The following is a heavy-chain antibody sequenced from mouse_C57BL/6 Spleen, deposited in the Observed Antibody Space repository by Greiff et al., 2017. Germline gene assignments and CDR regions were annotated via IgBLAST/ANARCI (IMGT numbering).Heavy chain of an antibody. Sequence: EVQVVEPGGGLVKPGGSLKLSCAASGFTFSDYGMHWVRQAPEKGLEWVAYISSGSSTIYYADTVKGRYTISRDNAKNTPFLQMTSLRSEDTAMYYCARGYYGSSSHWYFDVWGPGTTLTVSS. V-gene: IGHV5-17*01. CDR1: GFTFSDYG. CDR3: ARGYYGSSSHWYFDV. CDR2: ISSGSSTI. J-gene: IGHJ1*01. D-gene: IGHD1-1*01.